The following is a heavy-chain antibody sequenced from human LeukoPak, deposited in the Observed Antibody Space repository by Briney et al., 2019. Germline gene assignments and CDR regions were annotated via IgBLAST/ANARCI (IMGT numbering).Heavy chain of an antibody. D-gene: IGHD3-22*01. CDR2: ILPILGTA. CDR1: PCTFSSYS. CDR3: ARDGNHYYDSSGYYPTFDY. J-gene: IGHJ4*02. V-gene: IGHV1-69*13. Sequence: SVKVSCKPSPCTFSSYSISWLRQAPGQGLAWMGGILPILGTAHSAKKIQGIVTITADESTSTAYMELSSPSSEDTAVYYCARDGNHYYDSSGYYPTFDYWGQGTLVTVSS.